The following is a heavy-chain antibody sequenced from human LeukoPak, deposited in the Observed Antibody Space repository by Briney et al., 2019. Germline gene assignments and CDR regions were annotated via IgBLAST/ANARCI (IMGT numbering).Heavy chain of an antibody. CDR3: ARPFSHSSGWYYDY. Sequence: GGSLRLSCEASGFTFSSYWMNWVRQAPGKGLEWVANIKQDGSEQYYVDSVKGRLTISRDNAKNLLYLQMNSLRAEDTAVYYCARPFSHSSGWYYDYWGQGTLVTVSS. D-gene: IGHD6-19*01. CDR1: GFTFSSYW. V-gene: IGHV3-7*01. CDR2: IKQDGSEQ. J-gene: IGHJ4*02.